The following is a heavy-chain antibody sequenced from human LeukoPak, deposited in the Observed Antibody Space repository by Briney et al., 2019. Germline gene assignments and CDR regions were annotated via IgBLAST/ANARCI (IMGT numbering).Heavy chain of an antibody. CDR3: ARGIVAPGTLLFDY. D-gene: IGHD6-13*01. CDR1: GFTVSSNY. J-gene: IGHJ4*02. V-gene: IGHV3-53*05. Sequence: PGGSLRISCAASGFTVSSNYMTWVRQAPGKGLEWVSVIYSGGSTYYADSVKGRFTISRDNSKNTLYLQMNSLRTEDTVVYYCARGIVAPGTLLFDYWGQGNMVTVSS. CDR2: IYSGGST.